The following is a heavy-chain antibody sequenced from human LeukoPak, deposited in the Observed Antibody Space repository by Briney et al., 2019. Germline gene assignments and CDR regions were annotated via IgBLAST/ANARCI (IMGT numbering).Heavy chain of an antibody. J-gene: IGHJ5*02. CDR3: ARPRIAVAESWFDP. CDR1: GGSISSSSYY. CDR2: IYYSGST. V-gene: IGHV4-39*01. D-gene: IGHD6-19*01. Sequence: SSETLSLTCTVSGGSISSSSYYWGWIRQPPGKGLEWIGSIYYSGSTYYNPSLKSRVTISVDTSKNQFSLKLSSVTAADTAVYYCARPRIAVAESWFDPWGQGTLVTVSS.